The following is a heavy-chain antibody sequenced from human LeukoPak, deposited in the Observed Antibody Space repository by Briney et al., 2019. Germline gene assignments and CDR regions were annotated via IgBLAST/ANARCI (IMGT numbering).Heavy chain of an antibody. V-gene: IGHV3-30*02. J-gene: IGHJ4*02. CDR2: IRYDGSNK. D-gene: IGHD3-3*01. Sequence: GGSLRLSCAASGFTFSSYGMQWVRQAPGKGLEWVAFIRYDGSNKYYADSVKGRFTISRDNSKNTLYLQMNSLRAEDTAVYYCAKDGHDFWSGYSFFDYWGQGTLVTVSS. CDR1: GFTFSSYG. CDR3: AKDGHDFWSGYSFFDY.